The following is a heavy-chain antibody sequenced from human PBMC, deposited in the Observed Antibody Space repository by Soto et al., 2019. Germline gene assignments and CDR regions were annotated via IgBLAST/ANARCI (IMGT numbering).Heavy chain of an antibody. CDR2: INPKSGGA. CDR3: ARDYYDGSASYGIEI. D-gene: IGHD3-16*01. Sequence: QVHLVQSGAEVKKPGASVKVSCKASGYTFTGYYIHWVRQAPGQGLEWMGWINPKSGGAHIAQKFDGWVTMTRDTSISTTYMELSSLRSNDTAVYYCARDYYDGSASYGIEIWGQGTMVTVAS. CDR1: GYTFTGYY. J-gene: IGHJ3*02. V-gene: IGHV1-2*04.